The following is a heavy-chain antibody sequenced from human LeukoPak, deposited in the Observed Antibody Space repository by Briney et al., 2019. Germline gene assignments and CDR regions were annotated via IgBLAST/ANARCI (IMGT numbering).Heavy chain of an antibody. V-gene: IGHV4-39*01. CDR3: ARLVWAARVES. J-gene: IGHJ5*02. D-gene: IGHD6-6*01. CDR1: GGSISSGGYY. CDR2: IYYSGST. Sequence: SETLSLTCTVSGGSISSGGYYWSWIRQPPGTGLEWTGSIYYSGSTYYNPSLKSRVTISVDTSKNQFSLKLSSVTAADTAVYYCARLVWAARVESWGQGTLVTVSS.